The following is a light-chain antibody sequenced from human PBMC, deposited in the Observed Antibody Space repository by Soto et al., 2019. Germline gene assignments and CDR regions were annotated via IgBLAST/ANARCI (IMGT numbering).Light chain of an antibody. CDR2: DAS. V-gene: IGKV3-15*01. Sequence: ILMTQSQATLSVSPGERATLSCRASQSVSSNLAWYQQKPGQAPRLLIYDASTRATGIPARFSGSGSGTEFTLTISSLQSEDFAGYYCQQYNNWPTWTFGQGTKVEIK. CDR3: QQYNNWPTWT. CDR1: QSVSSN. J-gene: IGKJ1*01.